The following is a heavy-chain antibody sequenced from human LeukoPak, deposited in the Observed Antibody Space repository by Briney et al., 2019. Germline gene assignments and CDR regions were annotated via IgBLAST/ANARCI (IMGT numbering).Heavy chain of an antibody. V-gene: IGHV4-34*01. CDR1: GGSFSGYY. CDR3: ARGSVGSSSWYLYYYYYYGMDV. D-gene: IGHD6-13*01. CDR2: INHSGST. J-gene: IGHJ6*02. Sequence: SETLSLICAVYGGSFSGYYWSWIRQPPGKGLEWIGEINHSGSTNYNPSLKSRVTISVDTSKNQFSLKLSSVTAADTAVYYCARGSVGSSSWYLYYYYYYGMDVWGQGTTVTVSS.